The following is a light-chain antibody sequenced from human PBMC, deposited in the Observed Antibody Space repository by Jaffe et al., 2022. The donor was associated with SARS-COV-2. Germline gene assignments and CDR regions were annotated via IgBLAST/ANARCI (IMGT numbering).Light chain of an antibody. J-gene: IGKJ1*01. Sequence: EIVLTQSPGTLSLSPGEGATLSCRASQSVSTSYLAWYQQKPGQAPRLLIHGASSRATGIPDRFSGSGSGTDFTLTISRLEPEDSAVYYCQQYGSSPRTFGQGTKVDIK. CDR2: GAS. CDR1: QSVSTSY. CDR3: QQYGSSPRT. V-gene: IGKV3-20*01.